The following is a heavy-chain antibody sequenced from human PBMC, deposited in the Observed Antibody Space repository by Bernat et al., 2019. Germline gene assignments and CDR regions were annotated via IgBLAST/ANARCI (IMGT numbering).Heavy chain of an antibody. D-gene: IGHD4-23*01. Sequence: QVQLVESGGGVVQPGRSLRLSCAASGFTFSTYGMHWVRQAPGKWLEWVAVIWYDGSNKYYAASVKGRFTISKDNSKNTLSLEMNSLGAEDTAVYYCARDRAVTHLDYWGQGTLVTVSS. CDR3: ARDRAVTHLDY. CDR1: GFTFSTYG. CDR2: IWYDGSNK. V-gene: IGHV3-33*01. J-gene: IGHJ4*02.